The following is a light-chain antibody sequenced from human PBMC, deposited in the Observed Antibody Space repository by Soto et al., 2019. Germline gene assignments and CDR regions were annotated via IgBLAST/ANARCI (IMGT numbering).Light chain of an antibody. CDR3: SSYTSRITL. CDR2: DVS. V-gene: IGLV2-14*01. J-gene: IGLJ1*01. Sequence: SVLTQPASLSGSPGQSITLSRNGTSSDVGGYNYVSWYQQHPGKAPKLMIYDVSNRPSGVSNRFSGSKSGNTASLTISGLQAEDEADYYCSSYTSRITLFGTGTKVTVL. CDR1: SSDVGGYNY.